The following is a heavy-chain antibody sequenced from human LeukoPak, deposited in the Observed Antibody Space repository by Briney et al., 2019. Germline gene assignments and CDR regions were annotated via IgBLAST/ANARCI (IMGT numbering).Heavy chain of an antibody. Sequence: PSETLSLTCTVSGGSISSYYWSWIRQPPGKGLEWIGYIYYSGSTNYNPSLKSRVTISVDTSKSQFSLNLGSVTAADTAVYYCARHRIEVAGSYFDYWGQGTLVTVSS. CDR2: IYYSGST. D-gene: IGHD6-19*01. V-gene: IGHV4-59*08. CDR1: GGSISSYY. J-gene: IGHJ4*02. CDR3: ARHRIEVAGSYFDY.